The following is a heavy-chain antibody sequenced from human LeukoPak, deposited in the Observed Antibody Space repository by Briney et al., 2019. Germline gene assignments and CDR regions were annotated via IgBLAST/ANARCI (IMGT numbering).Heavy chain of an antibody. D-gene: IGHD3-16*01. V-gene: IGHV3-48*02. J-gene: IGHJ4*02. CDR3: ARGETARVDY. Sequence: GGSLRLSCAASGFTFSTYNMNWVRQAPGKGLEWLSYISSGSSTIYYADSVEGRFTISRDNAKNSQYLQMNSLRDEDTAVYYCARGETARVDYWGQGILVTVSS. CDR1: GFTFSTYN. CDR2: ISSGSSTI.